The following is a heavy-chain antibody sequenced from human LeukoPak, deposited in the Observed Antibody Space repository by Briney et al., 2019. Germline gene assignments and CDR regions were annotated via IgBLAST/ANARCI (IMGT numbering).Heavy chain of an antibody. CDR2: IYTSGST. D-gene: IGHD6-19*01. CDR1: GGSISSGSYY. CDR3: ARDGHSSGWLDY. Sequence: SQTLSLTCTVSGGSISSGSYYWSWIRQPAGKGLEWIGRIYTSGSTNYNPSLKSRVTISVDTSKNQFSLKLTSVTAADTAVYYCARDGHSSGWLDYWGQGAMITVSS. V-gene: IGHV4-61*02. J-gene: IGHJ4*02.